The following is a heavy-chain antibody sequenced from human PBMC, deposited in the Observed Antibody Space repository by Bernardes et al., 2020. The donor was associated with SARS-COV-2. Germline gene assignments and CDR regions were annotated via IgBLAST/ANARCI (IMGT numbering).Heavy chain of an antibody. CDR2: IGTAGDT. CDR1: GFTFRSYD. V-gene: IGHV3-13*01. CDR3: ARVAGGRDDWIDP. D-gene: IGHD1-26*01. J-gene: IGHJ5*02. Sequence: GGSLRLSCAASGFTFRSYDMHWVRQATGPGLEWVSAIGTAGDTYYPGSVKGRFTISRDNAKNTLYLHMNSLRAEDTGVYYCARVAGGRDDWIDPWGHGTLVTGSS.